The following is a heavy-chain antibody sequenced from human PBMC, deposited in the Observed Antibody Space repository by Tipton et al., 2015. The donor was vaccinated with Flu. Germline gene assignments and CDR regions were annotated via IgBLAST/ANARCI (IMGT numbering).Heavy chain of an antibody. Sequence: TLSLTCTVSGDSVSSDYWGWIRQPPGKGLELIGFIFDTGSTNYNPSFKSRVSISVDTSKNQFSLRLGSVTAADTSVYYCARGGASSKYLDVWGQGTTVTVSS. CDR3: ARGGASSKYLDV. V-gene: IGHV4-59*02. CDR2: IFDTGST. J-gene: IGHJ6*02. D-gene: IGHD6-13*01. CDR1: GDSVSSDY.